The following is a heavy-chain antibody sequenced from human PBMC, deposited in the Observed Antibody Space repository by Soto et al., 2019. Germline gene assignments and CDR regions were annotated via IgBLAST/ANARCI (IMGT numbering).Heavy chain of an antibody. CDR1: GGSITSGSYY. CDR3: ARRPYHGPLPYGLDV. CDR2: VYVSGSS. Sequence: QLQLQESGPGLVKPSETLSLTCTVSGGSITSGSYYWGWIRQPPGKGLEWIGSVYVSGSSYYNPSLTRRVTISVDTSKNHFSLKLTSVTAADTAVYYCARRPYHGPLPYGLDVWGQGTTVTVSS. J-gene: IGHJ6*02. D-gene: IGHD3-10*01. V-gene: IGHV4-39*01.